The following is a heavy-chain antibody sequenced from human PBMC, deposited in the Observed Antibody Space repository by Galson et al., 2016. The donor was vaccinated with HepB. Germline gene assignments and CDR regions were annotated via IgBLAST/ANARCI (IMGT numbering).Heavy chain of an antibody. V-gene: IGHV3-15*01. CDR1: GFTFSDAW. CDR2: LKSKTDGGTT. Sequence: SLRLSCAASGFTFSDAWMNWVRQAPGKGLEWVGRLKSKTDGGTTDYAEPVKYRVTISRDDSRNTLDLQLSSLKAEDTAVYYCTRERRGPRYYSGSGTYPTYAFDIWGQGTLVTVSS. CDR3: TRERRGPRYYSGSGTYPTYAFDI. J-gene: IGHJ3*02. D-gene: IGHD3-10*01.